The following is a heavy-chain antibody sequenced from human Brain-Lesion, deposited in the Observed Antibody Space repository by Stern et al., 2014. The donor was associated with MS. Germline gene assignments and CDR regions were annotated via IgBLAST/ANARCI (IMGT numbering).Heavy chain of an antibody. J-gene: IGHJ6*02. Sequence: VQLEESGGGLVQPGGSLRLSCAASGFTFSDHFIDWVRQAPGKGLEWVGRIRNKANSYSTEYAASVKGRFTFSRDDSKNSLFVQMNSLRIEDTAIYYCARDNEVYGIDVLGQGTSVTVSS. V-gene: IGHV3-72*01. CDR1: GFTFSDHF. CDR3: ARDNEVYGIDV. CDR2: IRNKANSYST. D-gene: IGHD2-8*01.